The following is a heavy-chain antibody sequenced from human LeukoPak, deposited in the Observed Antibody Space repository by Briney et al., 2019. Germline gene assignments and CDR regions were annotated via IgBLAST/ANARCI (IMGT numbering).Heavy chain of an antibody. D-gene: IGHD3-10*01. CDR1: GYSFTTYW. J-gene: IGHJ4*02. CDR3: ARTYYQRSGTSNYFDY. Sequence: GESLKISCKGSGYSFTTYWIGWVRQMPGKGLEWMGIIHPDDSDTRYSPSFQGQVTISVDKSISTAYLQWNSLRASDTAMYYCARTYYQRSGTSNYFDYGGQGTLVTVSS. V-gene: IGHV5-51*01. CDR2: IHPDDSDT.